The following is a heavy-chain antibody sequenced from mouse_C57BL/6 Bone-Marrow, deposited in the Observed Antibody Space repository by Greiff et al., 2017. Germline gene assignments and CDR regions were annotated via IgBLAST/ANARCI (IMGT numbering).Heavy chain of an antibody. V-gene: IGHV1-58*01. CDR3: ARESDYGVD. J-gene: IGHJ2*01. CDR2: IYLGNGYT. CDR1: GYTFTSYG. D-gene: IGHD2-4*01. Sequence: VQLQQSGAELVRPGSSVKMSCKTSGYTFTSYGINWVKQRPGQGLEWIGYIYLGNGYTEYNEKFKGKATLTSDTSSSTAYMQLSSLTSEDSAIYFCARESDYGVDWGQGTTLTVSS.